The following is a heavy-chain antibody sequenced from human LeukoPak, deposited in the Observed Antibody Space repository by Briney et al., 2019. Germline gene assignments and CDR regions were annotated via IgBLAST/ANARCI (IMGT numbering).Heavy chain of an antibody. D-gene: IGHD6-19*01. CDR1: GFTLSSYA. CDR2: ISYDGSNK. Sequence: GGSLRLSCAASGFTLSSYAMHWVRQAPGKGLEWVAVISYDGSNKYYADSVKGRFTISRDNSKNTLYLQMNSLRAEDTAVYYCARGGAYSSGWYFDYWGQGTLVTVSS. V-gene: IGHV3-30-3*01. CDR3: ARGGAYSSGWYFDY. J-gene: IGHJ4*02.